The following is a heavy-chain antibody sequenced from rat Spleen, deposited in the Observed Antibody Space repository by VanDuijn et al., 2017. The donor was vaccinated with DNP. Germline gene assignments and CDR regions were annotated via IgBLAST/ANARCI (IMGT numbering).Heavy chain of an antibody. V-gene: IGHV2S63*01. Sequence: EVQLKESGPGLVQPSQTLSLTCTVSGFSLTDYSVHWVRQPPGKGLEWMGVMWSGGSTAYNSALKSRLSISRDTSKGQVFLTMNSLQRDDTAVYYCAELGEGYWGQGVMVTVSS. CDR3: AELGEGY. D-gene: IGHD5-1*01. CDR1: GFSLTDYS. CDR2: MWSGGST. J-gene: IGHJ2*01.